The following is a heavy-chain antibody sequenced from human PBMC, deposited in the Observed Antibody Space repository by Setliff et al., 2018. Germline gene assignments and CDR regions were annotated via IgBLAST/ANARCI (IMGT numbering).Heavy chain of an antibody. Sequence: GASVKVSCKASGGTFSSYAISWVRQAPGQGLEWMGRIIPIFGTANYAQKFQGRVTITADKSTSTAYMELSSLRSDDTAMYYCARDLSTTVMTRSWYYFDYWGQGTLVTVS. D-gene: IGHD4-17*01. CDR3: ARDLSTTVMTRSWYYFDY. CDR1: GGTFSSYA. V-gene: IGHV1-69*06. J-gene: IGHJ4*02. CDR2: IIPIFGTA.